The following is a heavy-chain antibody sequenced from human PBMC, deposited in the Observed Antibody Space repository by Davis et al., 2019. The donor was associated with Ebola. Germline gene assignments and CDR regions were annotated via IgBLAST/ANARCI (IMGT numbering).Heavy chain of an antibody. V-gene: IGHV3-53*05. CDR3: AKDEDSSSSLFYYYGMDV. CDR1: GFTVSSNY. Sequence: GESLKISCAASGFTVSSNYMSWVRQAPGKGLEWVSVIYSGGSTYYADSVKGRFTISRDNAKNSLYLQMNSLRAEDTAVYYCAKDEDSSSSLFYYYGMDVWGQGTTVTVSS. CDR2: IYSGGST. D-gene: IGHD6-6*01. J-gene: IGHJ6*02.